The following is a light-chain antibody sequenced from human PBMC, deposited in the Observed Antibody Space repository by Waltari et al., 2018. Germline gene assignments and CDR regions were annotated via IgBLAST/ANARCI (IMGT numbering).Light chain of an antibody. CDR3: QSYDTGLSGYV. CDR1: SSNLGAGYD. Sequence: QSVLTQPPSVSGAPGQRVTISCTGSSSNLGAGYDVPWYQQLPGTAPKLLTHTNKTRPSGVPDRFSGSQSGTSASVAITGLQAEDEAEYYCQSYDTGLSGYVFGTGTKVTVL. J-gene: IGLJ1*01. CDR2: TNK. V-gene: IGLV1-40*01.